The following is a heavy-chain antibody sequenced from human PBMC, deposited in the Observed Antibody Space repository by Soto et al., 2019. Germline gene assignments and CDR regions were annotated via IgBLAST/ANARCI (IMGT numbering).Heavy chain of an antibody. J-gene: IGHJ3*02. Sequence: ASVKVSCKASGYTFTSYYMHWVRQAPGQGLEWMGIINPSGGSTSYAQKFQGRVTMTRDKSTSTAYMELSSLRSEDTAVYYCVSPSPYCSSTSCQGAFDIWGQGTMVTVSS. CDR2: INPSGGST. CDR3: VSPSPYCSSTSCQGAFDI. CDR1: GYTFTSYY. V-gene: IGHV1-46*01. D-gene: IGHD2-2*01.